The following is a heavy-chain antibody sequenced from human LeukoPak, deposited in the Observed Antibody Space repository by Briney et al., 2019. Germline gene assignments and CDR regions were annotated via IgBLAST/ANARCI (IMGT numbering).Heavy chain of an antibody. D-gene: IGHD3-3*01. CDR2: MNPNSGNT. Sequence: GASVKVSCKASGYTFTSYDINWVRQATGQGLEWRGWMNPNSGNTGYAQKFQGRVTMTRNTSIRTTYMDLSSLRSEDPAVYYCARGKGIFDNYYYYMDVWGKGTTVTVCS. V-gene: IGHV1-8*01. CDR3: ARGKGIFDNYYYYMDV. CDR1: GYTFTSYD. J-gene: IGHJ6*03.